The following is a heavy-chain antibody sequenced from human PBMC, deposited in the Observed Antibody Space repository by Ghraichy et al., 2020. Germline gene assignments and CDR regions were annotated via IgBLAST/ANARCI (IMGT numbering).Heavy chain of an antibody. CDR2: ITTNGGGT. Sequence: GGSLRLSCAASGFTFSTYAMSWVRQAPGKGLEWVSAITTNGGGTYYADSVKGRFTFTRDNSQNTLYLQMNSLRDEDTAVYYCAKPLIAVTGKWGFDSWGQGTLVTVSS. V-gene: IGHV3-23*01. J-gene: IGHJ4*02. CDR3: AKPLIAVTGKWGFDS. D-gene: IGHD6-19*01. CDR1: GFTFSTYA.